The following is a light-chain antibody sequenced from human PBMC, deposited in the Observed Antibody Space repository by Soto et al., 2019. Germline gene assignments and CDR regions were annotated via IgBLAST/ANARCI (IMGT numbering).Light chain of an antibody. J-gene: IGLJ2*01. CDR1: SGHSSYA. CDR3: QTWGTGINVV. Sequence: QLVLSQSPSASASLGASVKLTCTLSSGHSSYAIAWHQQQPEKGPRYLMKLDSDGSHTKGDAIPDRFSGSSSGARGYLTISRLQSEDEAEDYCQTWGTGINVVFGGGIEVTVL. V-gene: IGLV4-69*01. CDR2: LDSDGSH.